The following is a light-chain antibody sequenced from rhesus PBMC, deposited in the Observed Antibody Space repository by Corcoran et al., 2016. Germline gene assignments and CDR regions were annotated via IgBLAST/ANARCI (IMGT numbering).Light chain of an antibody. CDR3: QQHNSYPRT. Sequence: DIQMTQSPSSLSASVGDTVTITCRASQGISNYLAWYQQKPGKAPKPLIYYASNLESGVPARFSGSGTWTDFTLTISCLQPEDFAIYYCQQHNSYPRTFGQGTKVDIK. CDR2: YAS. V-gene: IGKV1S14*01. J-gene: IGKJ1*01. CDR1: QGISNY.